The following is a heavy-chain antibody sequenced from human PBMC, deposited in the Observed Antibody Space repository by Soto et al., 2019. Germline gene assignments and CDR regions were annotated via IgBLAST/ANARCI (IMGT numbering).Heavy chain of an antibody. CDR2: INHSGST. CDR3: ARWFGEYPGFDY. J-gene: IGHJ4*02. CDR1: GGSFSGYY. D-gene: IGHD3-10*01. Sequence: QVQLQQWGAGLLKPSETLSLTCAVYGGSFSGYYWSWIRQPPGKGLEWIGEINHSGSTNYNPSLKRRVTISVDTSKNQFSLKLSSVTAADTAVYYCARWFGEYPGFDYWGQGTLVTVSS. V-gene: IGHV4-34*01.